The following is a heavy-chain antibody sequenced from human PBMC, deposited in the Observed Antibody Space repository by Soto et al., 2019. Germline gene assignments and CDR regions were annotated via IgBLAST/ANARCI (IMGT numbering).Heavy chain of an antibody. D-gene: IGHD1-26*01. J-gene: IGHJ6*02. Sequence: GGSLRLSCAASGFTFSSYAMSWVRQAPGKGLEWVSAISGSGGSTYYADSVKGRFTISRDNSKNTMYLQMKSLRAEDTAVYYCVLIVGATPKVVWAQRTTVPVSS. CDR1: GFTFSSYA. CDR2: ISGSGGST. CDR3: VLIVGATPKVV. V-gene: IGHV3-23*01.